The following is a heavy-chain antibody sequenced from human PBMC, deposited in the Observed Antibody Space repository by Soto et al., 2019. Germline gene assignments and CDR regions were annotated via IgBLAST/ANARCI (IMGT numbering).Heavy chain of an antibody. Sequence: PSETLSLTCTVSGGSINGYYWNWIRQPAGKGLEWVGRLYTSGTDKYNPSLRSRVAMSADTSKNSFSLHLTSVTVADTAVYYCARALSNDFWTSDALAIWGQGTMVTVSS. D-gene: IGHD3-3*01. CDR1: GGSINGYY. CDR3: ARALSNDFWTSDALAI. CDR2: LYTSGTD. J-gene: IGHJ3*02. V-gene: IGHV4-4*07.